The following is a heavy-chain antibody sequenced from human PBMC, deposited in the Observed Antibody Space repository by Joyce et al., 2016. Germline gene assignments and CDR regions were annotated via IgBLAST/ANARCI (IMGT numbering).Heavy chain of an antibody. J-gene: IGHJ4*02. CDR2: IRPYRGDA. V-gene: IGHV1-2*02. Sequence: QVQLVQSGAEVKNPGASVKVSCKASGFSFSGYYIHWVRQAPGQGLEWMGWIRPYRGDASYAQKFQGRVTMTRDTSISTVYLEVGRRTSDDTALYYWAREYGGTFYFDYWGQVTLVTVSS. D-gene: IGHD4-23*01. CDR3: AREYGGTFYFDY. CDR1: GFSFSGYY.